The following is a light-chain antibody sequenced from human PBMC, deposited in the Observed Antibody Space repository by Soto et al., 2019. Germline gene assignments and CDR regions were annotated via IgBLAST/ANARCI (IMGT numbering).Light chain of an antibody. J-gene: IGLJ3*02. CDR2: EVS. CDR1: SADIGGYNY. V-gene: IGLV2-14*01. CDR3: TSYSVTTSWV. Sequence: QSVLTQPASVSGSPGQSITISCTGTSADIGGYNYVSWYQHHPDKAPKLVIFEVSDRPSGISSRFSGSRSGNTASLTISGLQSEDEADYFCTSYSVTTSWVLGGGTQLTVL.